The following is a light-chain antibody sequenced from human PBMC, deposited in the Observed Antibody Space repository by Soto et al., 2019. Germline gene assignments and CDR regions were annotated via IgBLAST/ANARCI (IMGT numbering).Light chain of an antibody. V-gene: IGKV1-39*01. J-gene: IGKJ1*01. CDR2: AAS. CDR3: QQSYSTLSWT. Sequence: DIQMTQSPSSLSASVGDRVTITCRASQSISSYLNWYQQKPGKAPNLLIYAASSLQSGVPSRFSGSGSGTDFTLTISSLQPEDFATYYCQQSYSTLSWTSGQGTKVDIK. CDR1: QSISSY.